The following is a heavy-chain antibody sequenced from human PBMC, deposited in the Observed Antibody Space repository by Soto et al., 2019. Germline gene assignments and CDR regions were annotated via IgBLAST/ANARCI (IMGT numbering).Heavy chain of an antibody. Sequence: QIQLVQSEAEMKRPGASVKVSCKTSGYTFSNFGISWVRQAPGQEPEWMGWISGHSGDTNYAKKFQGRLILTTDTSRSTAYMDLRNLRSDDAAVYFCARDKVMPIFGEVLGVFDYWGQGTLVAVSS. CDR2: ISGHSGDT. CDR1: GYTFSNFG. V-gene: IGHV1-18*04. CDR3: ARDKVMPIFGEVLGVFDY. D-gene: IGHD3-3*01. J-gene: IGHJ4*02.